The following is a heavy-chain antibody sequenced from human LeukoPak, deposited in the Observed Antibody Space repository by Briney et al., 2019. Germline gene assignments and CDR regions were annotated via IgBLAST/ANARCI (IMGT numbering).Heavy chain of an antibody. D-gene: IGHD4-17*01. J-gene: IGHJ4*02. Sequence: ASVKVSCKASGYTFTGYYMHWVRQAPGQGLEWMGRINPNSGGTNYAQKFQGRVTMTRDTSISTAYMELSRLRSDDTAVYYRARASKMTTVTTFDYWGQGTLVTVSS. CDR1: GYTFTGYY. V-gene: IGHV1-2*06. CDR2: INPNSGGT. CDR3: ARASKMTTVTTFDY.